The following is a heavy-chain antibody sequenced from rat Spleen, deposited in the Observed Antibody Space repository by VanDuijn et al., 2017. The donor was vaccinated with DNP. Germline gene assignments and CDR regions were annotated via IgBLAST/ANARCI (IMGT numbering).Heavy chain of an antibody. V-gene: IGHV5S23*01. J-gene: IGHJ3*01. D-gene: IGHD1-12*03. CDR2: ISTAGGRT. Sequence: EVQLVESGGGLVQPGRSLKLSCAASGFTFSNYYMAWVRQAPTKGLEWVAYISTAGGRTYYRDSVKGRFTISRDNAKSTLHLQMDSLRSADTATYYCARSWGDDGYPPFAYWGQGTLVTVSS. CDR1: GFTFSNYY. CDR3: ARSWGDDGYPPFAY.